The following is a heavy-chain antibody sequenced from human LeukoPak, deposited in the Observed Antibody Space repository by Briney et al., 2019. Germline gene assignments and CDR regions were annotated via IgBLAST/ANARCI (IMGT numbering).Heavy chain of an antibody. CDR3: ARDLVPY. V-gene: IGHV3-7*01. Sequence: GGSLRLSCEASGFTFRSHWMSWVRQAPGKGLEWVANIHQYGGEKYYVDSVRGRFSISRDNAKNSLYLQMNSLRAEDTAVYYCARDLVPYWGQGTLVTVSS. D-gene: IGHD2-2*01. CDR2: IHQYGGEK. J-gene: IGHJ4*02. CDR1: GFTFRSHW.